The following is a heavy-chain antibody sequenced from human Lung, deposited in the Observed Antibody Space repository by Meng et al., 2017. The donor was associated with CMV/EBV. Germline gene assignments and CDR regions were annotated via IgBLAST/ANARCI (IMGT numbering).Heavy chain of an antibody. V-gene: IGHV5-51*01. Sequence: SXKGSGYSFTSYWIGWVRQMPGKSLEWMGIIYPGDSDTRYSPSFQGQVTISADKSISTAYLQWSSLKASDTAMYYCARELSSSSYYYGLDVWGQGXMVTVSS. D-gene: IGHD6-6*01. CDR2: IYPGDSDT. J-gene: IGHJ6*02. CDR3: ARELSSSSYYYGLDV. CDR1: GYSFTSYW.